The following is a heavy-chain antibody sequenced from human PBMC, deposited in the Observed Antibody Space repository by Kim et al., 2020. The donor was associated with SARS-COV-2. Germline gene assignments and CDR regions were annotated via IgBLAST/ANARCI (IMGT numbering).Heavy chain of an antibody. D-gene: IGHD1-7*01. CDR2: GTT. J-gene: IGHJ4*02. V-gene: IGHV4-4*02. CDR3: ARRNYGVTR. Sequence: GTTNYNPPPNTRVTISVDKSKNQCSLELSSVTAADTAVYYCARRNYGVTRWGQGTLVTVSS.